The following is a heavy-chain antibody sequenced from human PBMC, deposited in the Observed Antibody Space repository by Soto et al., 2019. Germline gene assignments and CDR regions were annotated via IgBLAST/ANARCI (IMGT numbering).Heavy chain of an antibody. D-gene: IGHD2-21*02. CDR2: ISWNSGSI. CDR1: GFTFDDYA. J-gene: IGHJ3*02. V-gene: IGHV3-9*01. Sequence: GGSPRLSCAASGFTFDDYAMHWVRQAPGKGLEWVSGISWNSGSIGYADSVKGRFTISRDNAKNSLYLQMNSLRAEDTALYYCAKDSRLLAYCGGDCSPGAFDIWGQGTMVTVSS. CDR3: AKDSRLLAYCGGDCSPGAFDI.